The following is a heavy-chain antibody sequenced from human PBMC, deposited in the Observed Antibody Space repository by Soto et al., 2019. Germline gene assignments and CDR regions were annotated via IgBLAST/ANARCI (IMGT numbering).Heavy chain of an antibody. Sequence: GGSLRLSCAASGITVSMNYMTWVRQAPGKGLDWVSVIYRNDKRYYADSVKGRFTISRDNFKNTLYIQMNSLRAEDTAVYYCATGALPEEFDAFDIWGQGTKVTVSS. J-gene: IGHJ3*02. CDR1: GITVSMNY. D-gene: IGHD7-27*01. CDR2: IYRNDKR. V-gene: IGHV3-66*01. CDR3: ATGALPEEFDAFDI.